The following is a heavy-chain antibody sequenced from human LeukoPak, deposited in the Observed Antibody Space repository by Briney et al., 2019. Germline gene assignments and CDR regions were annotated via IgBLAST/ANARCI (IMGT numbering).Heavy chain of an antibody. D-gene: IGHD1-26*01. Sequence: GGSLRLSCAASGFTFSSYSMNWVRQAPGKGLEWVSSISSSSSYIYYADSVKGRFTISRDNSKNTLYLQMNSLRAEDTAVYYCAKDHSGSYYEYYFDYWGQGTLVTVSS. V-gene: IGHV3-21*01. CDR3: AKDHSGSYYEYYFDY. CDR2: ISSSSSYI. J-gene: IGHJ4*02. CDR1: GFTFSSYS.